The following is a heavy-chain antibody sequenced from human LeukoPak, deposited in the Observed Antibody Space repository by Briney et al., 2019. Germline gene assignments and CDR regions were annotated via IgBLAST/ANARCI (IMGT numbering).Heavy chain of an antibody. V-gene: IGHV3-30*04. CDR1: GFTFSSYA. CDR2: ISYDGSNK. J-gene: IGHJ5*02. CDR3: ARSDWFDP. Sequence: GGSLRLSCAASGFTFSSYAMHWVRQAPGKGLEWVAVISYDGSNKYYADSVKGRFTISRDNAKNTLYLQMNSLRAEDTAVYYCARSDWFDPWGQGTLVTVSS.